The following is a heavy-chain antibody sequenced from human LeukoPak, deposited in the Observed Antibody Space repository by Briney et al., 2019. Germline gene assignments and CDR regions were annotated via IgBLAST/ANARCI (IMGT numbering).Heavy chain of an antibody. CDR1: GYTFTSYA. V-gene: IGHV1-3*01. CDR2: INAGNGNT. D-gene: IGHD3-22*01. Sequence: ASVKVSCKASGYTFTSYAMHWVRQAPGQRLEWMGWINAGNGNTKYSQKFQGRVTITRDTSASTAYMELSSLRSEDSAVYYCARAKYYYDSSGPANYWGQGTLVTVSS. J-gene: IGHJ4*02. CDR3: ARAKYYYDSSGPANY.